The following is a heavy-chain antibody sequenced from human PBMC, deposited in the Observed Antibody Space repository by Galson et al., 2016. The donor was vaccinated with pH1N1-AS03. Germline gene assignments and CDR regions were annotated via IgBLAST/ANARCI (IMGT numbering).Heavy chain of an antibody. CDR2: TFYWSKWSN. J-gene: IGHJ4*02. CDR1: GDSVSGSRGAA. CDR3: ARGKNSGFDY. D-gene: IGHD3-10*01. Sequence: CAISGDSVSGSRGAAWNWIRQSPSRGLEWLGRTFYWSKWSNDYAESVKSRITIDPDTSNNQFSLHLNSVTPEDTAIYFRARGKNSGFDYWGQGTPVTVSS. V-gene: IGHV6-1*01.